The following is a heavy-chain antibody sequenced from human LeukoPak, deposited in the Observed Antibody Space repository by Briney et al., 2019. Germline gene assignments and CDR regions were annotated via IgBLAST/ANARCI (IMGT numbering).Heavy chain of an antibody. Sequence: ASVKVSCKASGYTFTGYYMHWVRQAPGQGLEWMGWINPNSGGTNYAQKFQGRVTVTRDTSISTAYMELSRLRSDDTAVYYCARDRFPYYDSSGYPPDAFDIWGQGTMVTVSS. J-gene: IGHJ3*02. CDR2: INPNSGGT. CDR3: ARDRFPYYDSSGYPPDAFDI. CDR1: GYTFTGYY. D-gene: IGHD3-22*01. V-gene: IGHV1-2*02.